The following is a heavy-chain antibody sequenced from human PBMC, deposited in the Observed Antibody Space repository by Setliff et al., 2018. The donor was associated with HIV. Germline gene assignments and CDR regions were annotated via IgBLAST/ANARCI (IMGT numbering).Heavy chain of an antibody. Sequence: SETLSLTCAVYGGSFSGYYWSWIRQPPGKGLEWIGEINHSGSTNYNPSLKSRVTISVDTSKNQFSLKLSSVTAAATAVYYCARDIQDSSSSSWGQGTLVTVSS. D-gene: IGHD6-6*01. CDR3: ARDIQDSSSSS. J-gene: IGHJ1*01. CDR1: GGSFSGYY. V-gene: IGHV4-34*01. CDR2: INHSGST.